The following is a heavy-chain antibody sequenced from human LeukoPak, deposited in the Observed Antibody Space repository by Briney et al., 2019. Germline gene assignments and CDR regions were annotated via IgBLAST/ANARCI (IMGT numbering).Heavy chain of an antibody. CDR1: GYTFTSNY. J-gene: IGHJ6*03. Sequence: ASVKVSCKAFGYTFTSNYMHWVRQAPGQGPEWMGVISPTGGSTTYAQKFQGRVTMTRDMSTSTVYMELSSLRPEDTAVYYCARGVTYDSYYYYYYMDVWGKGTTVTISS. CDR3: ARGVTYDSYYYYYYMDV. D-gene: IGHD3-3*01. V-gene: IGHV1-46*01. CDR2: ISPTGGST.